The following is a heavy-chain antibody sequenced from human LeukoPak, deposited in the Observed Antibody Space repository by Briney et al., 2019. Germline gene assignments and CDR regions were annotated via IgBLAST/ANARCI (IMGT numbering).Heavy chain of an antibody. CDR1: GFTFSNFA. J-gene: IGHJ4*02. V-gene: IGHV3-23*01. CDR2: ITGTSGRT. D-gene: IGHD6-13*01. CDR3: AKDHVNAGRLDY. Sequence: PGGSLRLSCAASGFTFSNFAMAWVRQAPGKGLEWVSLITGTSGRTYYAASVKGRFTISRDNSKNTVYLQMNSLRAEDTALYYCAKDHVNAGRLDYWGQGTPVTVSS.